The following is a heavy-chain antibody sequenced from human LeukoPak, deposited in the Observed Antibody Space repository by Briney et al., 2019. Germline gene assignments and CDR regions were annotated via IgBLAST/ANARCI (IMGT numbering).Heavy chain of an antibody. J-gene: IGHJ4*02. CDR2: IYYTGSR. D-gene: IGHD3-22*01. CDR3: ARGHSTGYYSAIDY. Sequence: PSETLSLTCTVSGGSISSYYWGWIRQPPGKGLEWVATIYYTGSRSYNPSLKSRVTISIDTSKNQFSLTLNYVTAADTAVYYCARGHSTGYYSAIDYWGQGTLVTVSS. V-gene: IGHV4-59*12. CDR1: GGSISSYY.